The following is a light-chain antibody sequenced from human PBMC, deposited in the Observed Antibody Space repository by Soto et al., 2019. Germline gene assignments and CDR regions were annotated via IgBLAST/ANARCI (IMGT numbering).Light chain of an antibody. J-gene: IGKJ1*01. V-gene: IGKV3-20*01. CDR2: SAS. CDR3: QQYGRSPRT. Sequence: EIVLTQSPGTLSLSPGERATLSCRASQSVSSTYLAWYQQKPGQAPRLLIYSASSRATGIPDRFRGSGSATDFTLTIGRLEPEDFAVYYCQQYGRSPRTFGQGTKVEIK. CDR1: QSVSSTY.